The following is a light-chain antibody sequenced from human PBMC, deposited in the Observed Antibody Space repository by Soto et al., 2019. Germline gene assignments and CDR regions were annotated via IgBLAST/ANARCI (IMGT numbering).Light chain of an antibody. CDR2: EVN. CDR3: SSYAGSDVFV. V-gene: IGLV2-8*01. Sequence: QSVLTQPPSASGSPGQSVTISCTGTSSDVGGYNYVSWYQQHPGKAPKLMIYEVNKRPSGVPDRFSSSKSGNTASLTVSGLQAEDEADYYCSSYAGSDVFVFGTGTKLTVL. CDR1: SSDVGGYNY. J-gene: IGLJ1*01.